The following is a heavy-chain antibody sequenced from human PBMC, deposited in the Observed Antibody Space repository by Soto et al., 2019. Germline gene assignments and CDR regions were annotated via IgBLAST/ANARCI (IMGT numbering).Heavy chain of an antibody. Sequence: PGGSLRLSCAASGFTFSKAWMSWVRQAPGKGLEWGGNIKHDGNEKYYADSVKGRFTVSRDNVKNFLHLQMSSLRGDDTGVYFCVRATLSWGHYYFRGLDVWGQGTTVTV. CDR3: VRATLSWGHYYFRGLDV. D-gene: IGHD3-22*01. CDR2: IKHDGNEK. CDR1: GFTFSKAW. V-gene: IGHV3-7*01. J-gene: IGHJ6*02.